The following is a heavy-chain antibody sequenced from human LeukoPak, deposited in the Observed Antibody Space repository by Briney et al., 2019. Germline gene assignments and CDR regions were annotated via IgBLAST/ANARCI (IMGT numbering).Heavy chain of an antibody. D-gene: IGHD2-2*01. CDR1: GFIFSSHG. Sequence: GGSLRLSCAASGFIFSSHGMNWVRQAPGKGLEWVSGISPSGDITYYADSVKGRSTISRDNSKNTVYLQMNSLRAEDTAVYYCAKDLYAYCSSTSCYADYWGQGTLVTVSS. J-gene: IGHJ4*02. CDR3: AKDLYAYCSSTSCYADY. V-gene: IGHV3-23*01. CDR2: ISPSGDIT.